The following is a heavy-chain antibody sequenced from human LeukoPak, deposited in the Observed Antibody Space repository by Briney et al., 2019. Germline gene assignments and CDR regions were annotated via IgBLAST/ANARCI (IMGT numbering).Heavy chain of an antibody. V-gene: IGHV4-59*01. CDR3: ARDYGGYRFDF. Sequence: PSETLSLTCTVSGGSMNTYYWSWIRQPPGKGLEWIGYIYSRGSNNYNPSLKRRVTMSVDTSKNQLYLNLSSVTAADTAVYYCARDYGGYRFDFWGQGSLVSVSS. CDR2: IYSRGSN. CDR1: GGSMNTYY. D-gene: IGHD5-12*01. J-gene: IGHJ4*02.